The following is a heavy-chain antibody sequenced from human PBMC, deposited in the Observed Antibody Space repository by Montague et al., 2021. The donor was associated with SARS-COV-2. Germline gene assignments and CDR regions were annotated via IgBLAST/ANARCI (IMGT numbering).Heavy chain of an antibody. CDR3: ARLPDTSGRAWFDP. D-gene: IGHD3-22*01. V-gene: IGHV4-34*01. CDR1: GGSFSGYY. J-gene: IGHJ5*02. Sequence: SETLSLTCAVYGGSFSGYYWNWIRQPPGKGLEWIGEINHSGTTNYNPSLKSRVTISVDTSKNQFSLKLSSVTAADTAVFYCARLPDTSGRAWFDPWGQGTLVTVSS. CDR2: INHSGTT.